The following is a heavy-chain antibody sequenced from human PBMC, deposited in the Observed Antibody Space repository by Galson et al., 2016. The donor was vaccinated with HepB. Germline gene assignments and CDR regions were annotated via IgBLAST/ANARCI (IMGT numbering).Heavy chain of an antibody. Sequence: SLRLSCEASGFTFSTYGMSWVRQAPGKGLEWVAGISVSADTTYYADTVKGRFTVSRDNSRNTLYLQLNSVTAEDTALYFCAKRYDADYSYSWYFDLWGRGTLVTVSS. D-gene: IGHD3-9*01. CDR2: ISVSADTT. V-gene: IGHV3-23*01. J-gene: IGHJ2*01. CDR1: GFTFSTYG. CDR3: AKRYDADYSYSWYFDL.